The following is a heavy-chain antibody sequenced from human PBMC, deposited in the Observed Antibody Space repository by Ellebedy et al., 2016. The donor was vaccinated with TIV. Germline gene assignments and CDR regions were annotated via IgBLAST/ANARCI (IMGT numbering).Heavy chain of an antibody. CDR2: INAGNGNT. Sequence: ASVKVSCXASGYTFTSYAMHWVRQAPGQRLEWMGWINAGNGNTKYSQKFQGRVTITADKSTSTAYMELSSLRSEDTAVYYCARDEDPMVRGVITWFDPWGQGTLVTVSS. D-gene: IGHD3-10*01. CDR3: ARDEDPMVRGVITWFDP. V-gene: IGHV1-3*01. J-gene: IGHJ5*02. CDR1: GYTFTSYA.